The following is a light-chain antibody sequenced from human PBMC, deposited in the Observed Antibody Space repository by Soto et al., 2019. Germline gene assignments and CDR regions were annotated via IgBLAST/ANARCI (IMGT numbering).Light chain of an antibody. CDR1: QSVSRN. CDR2: AAS. J-gene: IGKJ1*01. CDR3: QQYDDWPRT. Sequence: EILMTQAPATLAVSPGERATLSCRASQSVSRNLAWYQQTPGQSPRLLVYAASTRATGVPARFSGSGSGTEFTLTISSLQSEDFAVYYCQQYDDWPRTFGQGTKVDIK. V-gene: IGKV3-15*01.